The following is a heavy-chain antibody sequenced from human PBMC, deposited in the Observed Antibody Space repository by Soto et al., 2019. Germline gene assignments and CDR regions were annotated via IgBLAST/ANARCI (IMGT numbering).Heavy chain of an antibody. V-gene: IGHV3-30-3*01. J-gene: IGHJ4*02. CDR1: GFTFSSYA. CDR3: ARELEGAITPKVNDY. D-gene: IGHD1-26*01. CDR2: ISYDGSNK. Sequence: PGGSLRLSCADSGFTFSSYAMHWVRQAPGKGLEWVAFISYDGSNKYYADSVKGRFTISRDNSKNTLYLQMNSLRAEDTAVYYCARELEGAITPKVNDYWGQGTLVTVSS.